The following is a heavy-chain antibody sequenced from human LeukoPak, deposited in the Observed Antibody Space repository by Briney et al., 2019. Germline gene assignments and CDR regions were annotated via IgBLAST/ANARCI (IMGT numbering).Heavy chain of an antibody. V-gene: IGHV4-59*01. Sequence: SETLSLNCTVSGGSISSYYWSWIRQPPGKGLEWIGYIYYSGSTNYNPSLKSRVTISVDTSKNQFSLKLSSVTAADTAVYYCAGPPGIAAAGYYYYYMDVWGKGTTVTVSS. CDR2: IYYSGST. CDR1: GGSISSYY. D-gene: IGHD6-13*01. J-gene: IGHJ6*03. CDR3: AGPPGIAAAGYYYYYMDV.